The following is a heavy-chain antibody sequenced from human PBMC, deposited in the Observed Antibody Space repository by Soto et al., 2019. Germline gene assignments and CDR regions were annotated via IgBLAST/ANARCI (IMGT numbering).Heavy chain of an antibody. CDR3: ARVSRAWELPYYFDY. V-gene: IGHV3-53*01. Sequence: EVQLVESGGGLIQPGGSLRLSCAASGFTVSSNYMSWVRQAPGKGLEWVSVIYSGGSTYYADSVKGRFTISRDNSKNTLYLQMSSLRAEDTAVYYCARVSRAWELPYYFDYWGQGTLVTVSS. D-gene: IGHD1-26*01. J-gene: IGHJ4*02. CDR2: IYSGGST. CDR1: GFTVSSNY.